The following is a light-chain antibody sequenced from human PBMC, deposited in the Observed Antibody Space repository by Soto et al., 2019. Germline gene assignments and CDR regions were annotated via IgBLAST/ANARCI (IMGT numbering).Light chain of an antibody. J-gene: IGKJ2*01. CDR1: QSIWASC. V-gene: IGKV3-20*01. Sequence: EIVLTQSPGTPSLSPGERATLSCRASQSIWASCLAWYQQKPGQAPRLLIYGASSRATGIPDRFSGSGSGTDFTLTISRLEPEDFAVYYCQQYGNSPPRTFGQGTKLEIK. CDR2: GAS. CDR3: QQYGNSPPRT.